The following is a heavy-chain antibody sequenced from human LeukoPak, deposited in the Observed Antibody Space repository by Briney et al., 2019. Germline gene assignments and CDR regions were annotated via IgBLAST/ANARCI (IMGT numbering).Heavy chain of an antibody. CDR3: ARVVTAPAMFYYYYYMDV. Sequence: SETLSLTCTVSGGSISSRSYYWGWIRQPPGKGLEWIGSIYYSGSTYYNPSLKSRVTISVDTSKNQFSLKLSSVTAADTAVYYCARVVTAPAMFYYYYYMDVWGKGTTVTVSS. J-gene: IGHJ6*03. CDR2: IYYSGST. D-gene: IGHD3-16*02. V-gene: IGHV4-39*07. CDR1: GGSISSRSYY.